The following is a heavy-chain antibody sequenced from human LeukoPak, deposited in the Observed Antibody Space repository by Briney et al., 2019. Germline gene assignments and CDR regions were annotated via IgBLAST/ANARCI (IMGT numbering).Heavy chain of an antibody. CDR2: ISGDGHTV. CDR3: ARGGPTVGTDY. D-gene: IGHD1-26*01. J-gene: IGHJ4*02. V-gene: IGHV3-48*03. CDR1: GFPFSSYE. Sequence: GGSLRLSCAASGFPFSSYEMNWVRQGPGKGPEWVAYISGDGHTVFYGYSLKGRFTISRDNAKNSLYLQINSLRADDTAVYYCARGGPTVGTDYWGQGTLVTVSS.